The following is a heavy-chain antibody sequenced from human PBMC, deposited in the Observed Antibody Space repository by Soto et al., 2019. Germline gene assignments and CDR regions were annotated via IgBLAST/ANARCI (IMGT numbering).Heavy chain of an antibody. V-gene: IGHV3-23*01. CDR2: ISGSGGST. J-gene: IGHJ6*03. D-gene: IGHD2-2*01. Sequence: EVQLLESGGGLVQPGGSLRLSCAASGFTFSSYAMSWVRQAPGKGLEWVSAISGSGGSTYYADSVKGRFTISRDNSKNTRDLQRNSRRAEDTAVYYCAKARKDIVVVPAAKDYYYMDVWGKGTTVTVSS. CDR1: GFTFSSYA. CDR3: AKARKDIVVVPAAKDYYYMDV.